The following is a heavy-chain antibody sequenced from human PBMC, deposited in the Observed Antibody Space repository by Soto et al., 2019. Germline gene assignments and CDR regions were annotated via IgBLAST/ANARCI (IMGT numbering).Heavy chain of an antibody. Sequence: SETLSLTCTVSGGSISSSSYYWGWIRQPPGKGLEWIGSIYYRGSTYYNPSLKSRVTISVDTSKNQFSLKLSSVTAADTAVYYCSLSNFQRFYYYYGMDVWGQGTTVTVSS. D-gene: IGHD3-16*01. CDR2: IYYRGST. V-gene: IGHV4-39*01. J-gene: IGHJ6*02. CDR3: SLSNFQRFYYYYGMDV. CDR1: GGSISSSSYY.